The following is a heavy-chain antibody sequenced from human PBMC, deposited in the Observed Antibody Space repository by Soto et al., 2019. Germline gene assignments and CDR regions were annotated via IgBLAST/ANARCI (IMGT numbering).Heavy chain of an antibody. V-gene: IGHV1-69*13. J-gene: IGHJ6*02. D-gene: IGHD4-17*01. CDR2: IIPIFGTA. CDR1: EGTFSSYA. Sequence: SVKVSCKASEGTFSSYAISWVRQAPGQGLEWMGGIIPIFGTANYAQKFQGRVTITADESTSTAYMELSSLRSEDTAVYYCATGGTTVILKHYYYYYGMDVWGQGTTVTVSS. CDR3: ATGGTTVILKHYYYYYGMDV.